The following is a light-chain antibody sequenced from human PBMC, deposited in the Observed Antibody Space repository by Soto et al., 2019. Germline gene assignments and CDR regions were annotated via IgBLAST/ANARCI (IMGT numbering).Light chain of an antibody. J-gene: IGLJ1*01. CDR3: SSYTHTLREV. Sequence: QAAVSQPASLSASPGQSITNFCTGTSRDIGAYNYVSWYRQHPGKAPKLMIYEVSNRPSGVSNRFSGSKSGNTASLTISGLQAEHEDDYYCSSYTHTLREVFGTGKKVTVL. CDR1: SRDIGAYNY. CDR2: EVS. V-gene: IGLV2-14*01.